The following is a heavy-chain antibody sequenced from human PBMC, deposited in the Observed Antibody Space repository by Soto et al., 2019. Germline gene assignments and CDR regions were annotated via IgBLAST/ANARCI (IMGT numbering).Heavy chain of an antibody. Sequence: SETLSLTCSVSGDAISNYYWSWIRQTPGRGLEWIGSVHESGSTDYNPSLKGRVIILLHTSKSQFSLNLRSATAADTATYYCARGTRALITSFFAYWGQGIPVTVSS. J-gene: IGHJ4*02. CDR3: ARGTRALITSFFAY. V-gene: IGHV4-59*01. CDR2: VHESGST. CDR1: GDAISNYY. D-gene: IGHD3-10*01.